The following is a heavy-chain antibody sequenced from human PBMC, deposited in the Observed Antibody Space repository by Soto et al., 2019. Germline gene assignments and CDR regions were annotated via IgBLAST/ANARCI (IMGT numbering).Heavy chain of an antibody. D-gene: IGHD3-22*01. CDR2: IYSSGST. Sequence: SDTLSLTCTVSGGSISRGGYYWSWIRQHPGKGLECIGYIYSSGSTYYNPSLKSRVTISVDTSKNQFSLKLSSVTAADTAVYYCARDRRYYDSSGYSSFDYWGQGTLVTVSS. V-gene: IGHV4-31*03. J-gene: IGHJ4*02. CDR1: GGSISRGGYY. CDR3: ARDRRYYDSSGYSSFDY.